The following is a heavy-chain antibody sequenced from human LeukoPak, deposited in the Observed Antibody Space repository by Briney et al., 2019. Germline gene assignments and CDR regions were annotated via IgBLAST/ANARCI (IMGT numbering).Heavy chain of an antibody. CDR1: GFTFSDHI. Sequence: GGSLRLTCAASGFTFSDHIMNWVRQLPGKRLEWVAYVSGSGSTVYYADSVKGRFTISRDNGKSSLYLQMNSLRVEDTALYYCVRQFASWGQGTLVTVSS. J-gene: IGHJ4*02. V-gene: IGHV3-48*01. CDR3: VRQFAS. CDR2: VSGSGSTV.